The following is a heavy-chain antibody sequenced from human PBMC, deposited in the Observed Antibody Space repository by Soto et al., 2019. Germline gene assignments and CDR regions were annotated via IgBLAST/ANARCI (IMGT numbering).Heavy chain of an antibody. CDR2: VSYSGTT. D-gene: IGHD1-1*01. J-gene: IGHJ4*02. CDR1: GGSISSYY. Sequence: SETLSLTCTVSGGSISSYYWSWIRQPPGKGLEWIGYVSYSGTTNYNASLMSRVTISADTSKNQFSLKLSSVTAADTAVYYCARHQGGTTYDHWGQGTLVTVSS. V-gene: IGHV4-59*08. CDR3: ARHQGGTTYDH.